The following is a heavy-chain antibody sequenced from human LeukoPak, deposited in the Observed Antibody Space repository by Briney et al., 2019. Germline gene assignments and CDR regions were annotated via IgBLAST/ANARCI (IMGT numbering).Heavy chain of an antibody. CDR1: GGSISSSSYY. J-gene: IGHJ4*02. Sequence: SETLSLTCTVSGGSISSSSYYWGWIRQPPGKGLEWIGSIYYSGSTYYNPSLKSRVTISVDTSKNQFSLKLSSVTAADTAVYYCAALVVPAAKGNYFDYWGQGTLVTVSS. V-gene: IGHV4-39*01. D-gene: IGHD2-2*01. CDR2: IYYSGST. CDR3: AALVVPAAKGNYFDY.